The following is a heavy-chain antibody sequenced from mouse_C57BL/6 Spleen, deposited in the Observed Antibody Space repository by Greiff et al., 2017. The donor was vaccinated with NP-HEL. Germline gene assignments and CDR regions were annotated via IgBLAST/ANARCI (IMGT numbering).Heavy chain of an antibody. J-gene: IGHJ4*01. V-gene: IGHV1-82*01. Sequence: VKVVESGPELVKPGASVKISCKASGYAFSSSWMNWVKQRPGKGLEWIGRIYPGDGDTNYNGKFKGKATLTADKSSSTAYMQLSSLTSEDSAVYFCSQEEGGDIDSSVMDYWGQGTSVTVSS. CDR3: SQEEGGDIDSSVMDY. CDR2: IYPGDGDT. CDR1: GYAFSSSW. D-gene: IGHD3-2*02.